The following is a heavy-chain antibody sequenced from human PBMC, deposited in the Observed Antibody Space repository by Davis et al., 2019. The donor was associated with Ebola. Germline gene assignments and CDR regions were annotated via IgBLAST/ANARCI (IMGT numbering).Heavy chain of an antibody. D-gene: IGHD2-2*02. J-gene: IGHJ2*01. CDR3: ARLVVPAAILWAGGWYFDL. CDR1: GGSFSGYY. Sequence: PSETLSLTCAVYGGSFSGYYWSWIRQPPGKGLEWIGYIYYSGSTYYNPSLKSRVTISVDTSKNQFSLKLSSVTAADTAVYYCARLVVPAAILWAGGWYFDLWGRGTLVTVSS. V-gene: IGHV4-59*01. CDR2: IYYSGST.